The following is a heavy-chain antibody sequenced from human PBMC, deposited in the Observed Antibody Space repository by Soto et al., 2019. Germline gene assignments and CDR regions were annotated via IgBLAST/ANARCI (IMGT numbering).Heavy chain of an antibody. Sequence: SETLSVTCPVAGGSISSYYSSWIRQPPGKGLEWIGYIYYSGSTNYNPSLKSRVTISVDTSKNQFSLKLSSVTAADTAVYYCARERRSSVRSAFDIWGQGTMVTVSS. CDR2: IYYSGST. CDR3: ARERRSSVRSAFDI. V-gene: IGHV4-59*01. D-gene: IGHD3-10*02. CDR1: GGSISSYY. J-gene: IGHJ3*02.